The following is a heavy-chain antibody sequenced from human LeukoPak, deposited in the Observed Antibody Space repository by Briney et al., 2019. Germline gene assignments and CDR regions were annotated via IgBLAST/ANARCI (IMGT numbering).Heavy chain of an antibody. CDR3: AKRTSEAYFDS. Sequence: GRSLRLSCAASGFTFSSYAMHWVRQAPGKGLEWVSSISGGGSGAYYADSVKGRLTISRDNPKSTLYLEMKSLRVEDTAVYYCAKRTSEAYFDSWGQGTLVTVSS. J-gene: IGHJ4*02. V-gene: IGHV3-23*01. CDR1: GFTFSSYA. CDR2: ISGGGSGA.